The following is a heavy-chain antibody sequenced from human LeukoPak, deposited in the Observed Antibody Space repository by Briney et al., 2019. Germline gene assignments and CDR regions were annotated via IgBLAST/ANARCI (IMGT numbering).Heavy chain of an antibody. V-gene: IGHV4-4*07. CDR2: INDSGTT. D-gene: IGHD3-3*01. CDR3: ARGASGYRAYFDY. CDR1: GGTIRGSW. J-gene: IGHJ4*02. Sequence: PSETLSLTCSVSGGTIRGSWWSWIRQPAGKGPEWMGRINDSGTTRYDPSLKSRLTMSVDTSKDQFSLKLTSVTAADTAVYYCARGASGYRAYFDYWGQGTLVTVSS.